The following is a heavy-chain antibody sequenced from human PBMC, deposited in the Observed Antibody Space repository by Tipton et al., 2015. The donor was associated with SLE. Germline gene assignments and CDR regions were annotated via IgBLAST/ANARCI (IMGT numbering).Heavy chain of an antibody. CDR2: INPSGGST. J-gene: IGHJ6*03. Sequence: QLVQSGAEVKKPGASVKVSCKASGYTFTSYYMHWVRQAPGQGLEWMGIINPSGGSTSYAQKFQGRVTMTRDTSTSTVYMELSSLRSEDTAVYYCARGAEARYYYYYMDVWGKGTTVTVSS. CDR3: ARGAEARYYYYYMDV. V-gene: IGHV1-46*01. CDR1: GYTFTSYY.